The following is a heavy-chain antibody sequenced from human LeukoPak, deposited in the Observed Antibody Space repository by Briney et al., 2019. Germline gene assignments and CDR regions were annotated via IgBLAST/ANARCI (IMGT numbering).Heavy chain of an antibody. CDR1: GGSISSNSHF. J-gene: IGHJ4*02. D-gene: IGHD6-13*01. CDR3: ARHLEYISSWKGYYFDY. Sequence: SETLFLTCTVSGGSISSNSHFWDWIRQSPGKGLEWIGTIYYSGSTYYSPSLKSRVTISVDTSKNQFSLKLSSVTAADTAVYYCARHLEYISSWKGYYFDYWGQGTLVTVSS. V-gene: IGHV4-39*01. CDR2: IYYSGST.